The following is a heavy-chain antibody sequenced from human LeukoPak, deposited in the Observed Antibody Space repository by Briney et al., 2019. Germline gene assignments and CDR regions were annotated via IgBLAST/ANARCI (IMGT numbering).Heavy chain of an antibody. D-gene: IGHD6-13*01. CDR2: IYYSGST. V-gene: IGHV4-59*01. J-gene: IGHJ4*02. CDR3: ARVTGYRIEDYFDY. CDR1: GFTFSDYY. Sequence: GSLRLSCAASGFTFSDYYMSWIRQAPGKGLEWIGYIYYSGSTNYNPSLKSRVTISVETSKNEFSLKLRSVTAADTAVYYCARVTGYRIEDYFDYWGQGTLVTVSS.